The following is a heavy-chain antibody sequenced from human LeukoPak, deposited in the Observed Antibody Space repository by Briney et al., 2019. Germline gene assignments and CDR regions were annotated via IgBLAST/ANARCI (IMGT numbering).Heavy chain of an antibody. V-gene: IGHV1-18*01. CDR1: GYTFTSYG. CDR3: ARDEGYYYDSSGYYWGLFDP. Sequence: ASVKVSCKASGYTFTSYGISWVRQAPGQGLEWMGCISAYNGNTNYAQKLQGRVTMTTGTSTSTAYMELRSLRSDDTAVYYCARDEGYYYDSSGYYWGLFDPWGQGTLVTVSS. CDR2: ISAYNGNT. J-gene: IGHJ5*02. D-gene: IGHD3-22*01.